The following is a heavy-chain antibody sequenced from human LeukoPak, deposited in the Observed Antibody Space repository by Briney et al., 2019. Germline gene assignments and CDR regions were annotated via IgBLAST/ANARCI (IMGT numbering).Heavy chain of an antibody. D-gene: IGHD2-2*01. V-gene: IGHV1-46*01. CDR2: INPSGGST. CDR1: GYTFTSYY. J-gene: IGHJ3*02. Sequence: ASVKVSCKASGYTFTSYYMHWVRQAPGQGLEWMGIINPSGGSTSYAQKFQGRVTMTRDTSTSTVYMELSSLRSEDTAVYYCAREVRYCSSTSCYEHSDAFDIWGQGTMVTVSS. CDR3: AREVRYCSSTSCYEHSDAFDI.